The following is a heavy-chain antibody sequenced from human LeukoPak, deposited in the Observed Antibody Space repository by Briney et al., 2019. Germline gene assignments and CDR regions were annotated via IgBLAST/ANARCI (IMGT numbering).Heavy chain of an antibody. CDR1: GFIFNTYA. J-gene: IGHJ3*02. V-gene: IGHV3-23*01. Sequence: QPGGSLRLSCAASGFIFNTYAMSWVRQAPGGGLEWVSSVSGSGRSPFYADSVKGRFTISRDNSKNTLFLQLNSLRAEDTAVYYCARGDVVIEPPRFCGFDIWGHGTMVTVSS. CDR3: ARGDVVIEPPRFCGFDI. D-gene: IGHD1-14*01. CDR2: VSGSGRSP.